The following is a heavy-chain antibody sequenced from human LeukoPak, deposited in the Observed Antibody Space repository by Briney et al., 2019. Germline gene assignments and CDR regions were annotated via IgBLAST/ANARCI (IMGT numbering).Heavy chain of an antibody. J-gene: IGHJ4*02. D-gene: IGHD1-26*01. Sequence: GGSLRLSCAASGFTFSSCGMHWVRQAPGKGLEWVAVIWYDGSNKYYADSVKGRFTISRDNSKNTLYLQMNSLRAEDTAVYYCARGASGSYYGRRFDYWGQGTLVTVSS. CDR3: ARGASGSYYGRRFDY. CDR2: IWYDGSNK. CDR1: GFTFSSCG. V-gene: IGHV3-33*01.